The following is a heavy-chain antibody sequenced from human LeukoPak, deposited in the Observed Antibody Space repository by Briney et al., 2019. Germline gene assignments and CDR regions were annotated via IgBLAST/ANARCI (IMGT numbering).Heavy chain of an antibody. V-gene: IGHV4-59*01. CDR1: GGSISGSY. J-gene: IGHJ4*02. Sequence: SETLSLTCTVSGGSISGSYWSWIWQPPGKGPEWIAYMYNSGSTNYNPSLKSRVTISIDTSKNQFSLRLSSLTAADTAIYYCARGIESYGDYGYWGQGILVTVSS. CDR2: MYNSGST. D-gene: IGHD4-17*01. CDR3: ARGIESYGDYGY.